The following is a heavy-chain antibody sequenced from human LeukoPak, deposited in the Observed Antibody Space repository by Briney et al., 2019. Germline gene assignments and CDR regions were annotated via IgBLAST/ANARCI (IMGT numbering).Heavy chain of an antibody. CDR2: IYHSGST. Sequence: SETLSLTCTVSGYSISSGYYWGWIRQPPGKGLEWIGSIYHSGSTYYNPSLKSRVTISVDTSKNQFSLKLSSVTAADTAVYYCARACRGTTGTTGENGCFDYWGQGTLVTVSS. CDR3: ARACRGTTGTTGENGCFDY. J-gene: IGHJ4*02. D-gene: IGHD1-1*01. V-gene: IGHV4-38-2*02. CDR1: GYSISSGYY.